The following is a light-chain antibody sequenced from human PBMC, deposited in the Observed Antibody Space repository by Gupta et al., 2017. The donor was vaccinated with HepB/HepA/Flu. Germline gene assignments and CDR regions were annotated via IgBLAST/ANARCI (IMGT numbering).Light chain of an antibody. V-gene: IGLV3-1*01. J-gene: IGLJ2*01. CDR1: KLGDKY. Sequence: SYELTQPPSVSVSPGQTASIPCSGDKLGDKYACLYQQKPGQSPVLVIYQDSKRPSGIPDRFSCSNSGNTATLTISGTQAMDEADYYCQAWDSSHVVFGGGTKLTVL. CDR2: QDS. CDR3: QAWDSSHVV.